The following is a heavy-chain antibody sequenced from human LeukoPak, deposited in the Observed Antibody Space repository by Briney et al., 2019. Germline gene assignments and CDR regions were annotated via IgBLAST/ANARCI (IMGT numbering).Heavy chain of an antibody. J-gene: IGHJ4*02. Sequence: PGGSLRLSCAASGFTFSSYGMHWVRQAPGKGLEWVAVISNDGGTKYYADSVKGRFTISRENSKSTLYLQMNSLRVEDAAMYYCAKSGERYCTRGNRYFDYWGQGTLVTVSS. CDR3: AKSGERYCTRGNRYFDY. D-gene: IGHD2-8*01. CDR2: ISNDGGTK. CDR1: GFTFSSYG. V-gene: IGHV3-30*18.